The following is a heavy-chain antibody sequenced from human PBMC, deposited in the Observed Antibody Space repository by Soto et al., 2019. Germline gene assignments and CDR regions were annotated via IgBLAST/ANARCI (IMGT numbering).Heavy chain of an antibody. CDR1: GYAFTTYG. Sequence: QVNLVQSGAEVKKPGASVKVSCKGSGYAFTTYGITWVRQAPGQGLEWMGWISAHNGNTNYAQKIQGRVTVTRDTSTSTAYMELRSLRSDDTAVYYCARGRYGDYWGQGALVTVSS. CDR2: ISAHNGNT. V-gene: IGHV1-18*01. D-gene: IGHD1-1*01. J-gene: IGHJ4*02. CDR3: ARGRYGDY.